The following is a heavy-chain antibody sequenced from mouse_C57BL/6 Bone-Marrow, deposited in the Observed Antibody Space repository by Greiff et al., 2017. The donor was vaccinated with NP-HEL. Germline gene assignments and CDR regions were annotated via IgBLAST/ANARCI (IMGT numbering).Heavy chain of an antibody. CDR3: ASLLYYGSSYGYFDV. J-gene: IGHJ1*03. D-gene: IGHD1-1*01. CDR2: IDPNSGGT. V-gene: IGHV1-72*01. CDR1: GYTFTSYW. Sequence: QVQLQQPGAELVKPGASVKLSCKASGYTFTSYWMHWVKQRPGRGLEWIGRIDPNSGGTKYNEKFKSKATLTVDKPSSTAYMQLSSRTSEDSAVYYWASLLYYGSSYGYFDVWGTGTTVTVSS.